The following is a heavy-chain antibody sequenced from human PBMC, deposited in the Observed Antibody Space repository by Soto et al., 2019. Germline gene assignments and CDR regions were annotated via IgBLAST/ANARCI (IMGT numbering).Heavy chain of an antibody. J-gene: IGHJ4*02. CDR1: GGSISSSNW. CDR3: ARQTGDGYNR. V-gene: IGHV4-4*02. D-gene: IGHD5-12*01. Sequence: QVQLQESGPGLVKPSGTLSLTCAVSGGSISSSNWWSWVRHPPGKGLEWIGALYHSGSTNYNPSLKGRITISVDKSKNQFALKLSSVTAADTAVYYGARQTGDGYNRWGQGTLVTVSS. CDR2: LYHSGST.